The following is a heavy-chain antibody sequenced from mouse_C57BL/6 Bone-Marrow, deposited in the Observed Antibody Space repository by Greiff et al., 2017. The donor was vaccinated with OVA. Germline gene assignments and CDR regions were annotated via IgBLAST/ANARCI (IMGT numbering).Heavy chain of an antibody. J-gene: IGHJ3*01. V-gene: IGHV1-81*01. CDR3: ATGGLITTFPGFAY. Sequence: QVQLKQSGAELARPGASVKLSCKASGYTFTSYGISWVKQRTGQGLEWIGEIYPRSGNTYYNEKFKGKATLTADKSSSTAYMELRSLTSEDSAVYFCATGGLITTFPGFAYWGQGTLVTVSA. D-gene: IGHD1-1*01. CDR1: GYTFTSYG. CDR2: IYPRSGNT.